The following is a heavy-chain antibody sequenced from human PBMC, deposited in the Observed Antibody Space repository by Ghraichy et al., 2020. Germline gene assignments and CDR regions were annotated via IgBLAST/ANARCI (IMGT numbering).Heavy chain of an antibody. CDR1: GFNFNVYN. J-gene: IGHJ6*02. CDR2: IRGSDSST. Sequence: GGSLRLSCAASGFNFNVYNMVWVRQAPGKGLEWLSYIRGSDSSTYYADSVKGRFTISRDNEKNSLYLQMNSLRDEDTALYFCARDAWRRGDSQNYSYYGMDVWGQGTTVTVSS. D-gene: IGHD2-21*02. CDR3: ARDAWRRGDSQNYSYYGMDV. V-gene: IGHV3-48*02.